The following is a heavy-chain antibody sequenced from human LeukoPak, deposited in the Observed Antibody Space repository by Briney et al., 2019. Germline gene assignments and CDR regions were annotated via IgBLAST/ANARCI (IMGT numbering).Heavy chain of an antibody. Sequence: ASVKVSCKASGYTFTSYGISWVRQAPGEGLEWMGIINPSGLSTTYAQKFQGRVTMTRDTSTSTVYVELSSLTSEDTAVYYCASGKLCTGHNCYFDYWGQGTLVTVSS. D-gene: IGHD2-8*02. CDR3: ASGKLCTGHNCYFDY. V-gene: IGHV1-46*01. J-gene: IGHJ4*02. CDR1: GYTFTSYG. CDR2: INPSGLST.